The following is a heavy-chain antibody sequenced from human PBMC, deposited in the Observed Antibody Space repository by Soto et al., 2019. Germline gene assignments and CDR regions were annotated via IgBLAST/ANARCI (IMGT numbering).Heavy chain of an antibody. CDR3: AKEGYCSSTSCYKLDY. D-gene: IGHD2-2*02. J-gene: IGHJ4*02. Sequence: GGSLRLSCAASGFTFSSYGMHWVRQAPGKGLEWVAVISYDGSNKYYADSVKGRFAISRDNSKNTLYLQMNSLRAEDTAVYYCAKEGYCSSTSCYKLDYWGQGTLVTVSS. CDR2: ISYDGSNK. CDR1: GFTFSSYG. V-gene: IGHV3-30*18.